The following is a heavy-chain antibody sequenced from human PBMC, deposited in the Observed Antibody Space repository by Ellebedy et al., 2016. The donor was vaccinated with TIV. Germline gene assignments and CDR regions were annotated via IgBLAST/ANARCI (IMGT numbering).Heavy chain of an antibody. Sequence: GGSLRLSXAASGFTFEAYAMHWVRQAPGKGLEWVSGISWSGGRGGYADSVKGRFTISRDNAKNSLYLQMNSLGPDDTALYYCAKDIGPYYYGSGSDYGMDVWGQGTTVSVSS. CDR2: ISWSGGRG. D-gene: IGHD3-10*01. V-gene: IGHV3-9*01. J-gene: IGHJ6*02. CDR1: GFTFEAYA. CDR3: AKDIGPYYYGSGSDYGMDV.